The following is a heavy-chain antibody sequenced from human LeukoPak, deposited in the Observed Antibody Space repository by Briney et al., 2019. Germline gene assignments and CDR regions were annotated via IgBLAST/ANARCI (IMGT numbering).Heavy chain of an antibody. CDR2: INHSGST. J-gene: IGHJ4*02. V-gene: IGHV4-34*01. CDR3: ARGGDDSSGYCDY. CDR1: GGSFSGYY. Sequence: SETLSLICAVYGGSFSGYYWSWIRQPPGKGLEWIGEINHSGSTNYNPSLKSRVTISVDTSKNQFSLKLSSVTAADTAVYYCARGGDDSSGYCDYWGQGTLVTVPS. D-gene: IGHD3-22*01.